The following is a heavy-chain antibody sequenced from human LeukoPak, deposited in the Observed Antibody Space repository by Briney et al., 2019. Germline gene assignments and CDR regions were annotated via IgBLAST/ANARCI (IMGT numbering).Heavy chain of an antibody. D-gene: IGHD5-18*01. CDR3: ARGHRYGFLSGDHYYYYMDV. V-gene: IGHV1-2*02. CDR1: GYTFTGYY. Sequence: ASVKVSCKASGYTFTGYYMYWVRQAPGQGLDWMGWINPKSGGTNYAQKFQGRVTMTRDTSISTAYIELRRLRSDDTAVYYCARGHRYGFLSGDHYYYYMDVWGKGTSVTISS. J-gene: IGHJ6*03. CDR2: INPKSGGT.